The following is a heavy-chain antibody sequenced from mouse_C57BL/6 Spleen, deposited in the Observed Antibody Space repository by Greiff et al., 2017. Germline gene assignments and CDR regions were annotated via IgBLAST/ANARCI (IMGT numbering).Heavy chain of an antibody. Sequence: QVQLQQPGAELVKPGASVKLSCKASGYTFTSYWMQWVKQRPGQGLEWIGEIDPSDRYTNYNQKFEGKATLTVGTSSSTAYMQLSSRTCEDSAVYYCGSSDYDYAMDYWGQGTSVTVSS. V-gene: IGHV1-50*01. CDR1: GYTFTSYW. J-gene: IGHJ4*01. CDR2: IDPSDRYT. D-gene: IGHD1-1*02. CDR3: GSSDYDYAMDY.